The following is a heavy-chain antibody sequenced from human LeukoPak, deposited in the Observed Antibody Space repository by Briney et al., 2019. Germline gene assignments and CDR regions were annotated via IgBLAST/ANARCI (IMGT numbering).Heavy chain of an antibody. J-gene: IGHJ4*02. Sequence: PGGSLRLSCAASGFTFSSYSMNWVRQAPGKGLEWVAFIRYDGSNKYYADSVKGRFTISRDNSKNTLYLQMNSLRAEDTAVYYCAKTIWTLIVVVPAAVDFDYWGQGTLVTVSS. CDR3: AKTIWTLIVVVPAAVDFDY. CDR1: GFTFSSYS. CDR2: IRYDGSNK. D-gene: IGHD2-2*01. V-gene: IGHV3-30*02.